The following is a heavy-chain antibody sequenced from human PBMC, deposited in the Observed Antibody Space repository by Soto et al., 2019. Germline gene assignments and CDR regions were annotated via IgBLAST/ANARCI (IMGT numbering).Heavy chain of an antibody. CDR1: GFTFSSYS. CDR2: ISSTGSTI. J-gene: IGHJ4*02. V-gene: IGHV3-48*02. CDR3: ARDSCTNTICAADY. D-gene: IGHD2-2*01. Sequence: EVQLVESGGGLVQPGGSLRLSCEASGFTFSSYSMNWVRQAPGKGLEWVSYISSTGSTIYYADSVKGRFTISRDNAKNSLYLQMNSLRDADRAVYYFARDSCTNTICAADYWGQGTLVTVSS.